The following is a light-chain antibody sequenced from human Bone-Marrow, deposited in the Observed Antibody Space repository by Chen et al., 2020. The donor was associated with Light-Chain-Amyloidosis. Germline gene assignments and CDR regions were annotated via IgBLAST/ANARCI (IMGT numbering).Light chain of an antibody. J-gene: IGLJ1*01. CDR2: EVT. Sequence: QTARTQPDSVSGSPGQSYTISCPGTSSDVGGDNHVSWYQQHPDKAPKLMIYEVTNRPSCVPDPFSGSKSDNTASLTISGLQSEDEAVYICSSYTITNTLVFGSGTRVTVL. CDR1: SSDVGGDNH. V-gene: IGLV2-14*01. CDR3: SSYTITNTLV.